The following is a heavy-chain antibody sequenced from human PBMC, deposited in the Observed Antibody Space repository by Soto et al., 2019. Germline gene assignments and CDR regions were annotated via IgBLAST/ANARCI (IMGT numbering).Heavy chain of an antibody. V-gene: IGHV1-69*01. CDR2: IIPIFGTA. D-gene: IGHD2-2*01. CDR1: GGTFSSYA. J-gene: IGHJ4*02. Sequence: QVQLVQSGAEVKKPGSSVKVSCKASGGTFSSYALSWVRQAAVQGLEWMGGIIPIFGTANYAQKFQGRVTIHADESTRTAYMELSSLRSEDTAVYDCAILQGKDIVVVPSTPVDYWGQGTLVTVSS. CDR3: AILQGKDIVVVPSTPVDY.